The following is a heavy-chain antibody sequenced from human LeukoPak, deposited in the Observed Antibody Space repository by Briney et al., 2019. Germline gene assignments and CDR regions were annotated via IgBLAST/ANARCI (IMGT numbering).Heavy chain of an antibody. CDR1: GFTFSSYG. Sequence: GGSLRLSCAASGFTFSSYGMHWVRQAPGKGLEWVAVISYDGSNKYYADSVKGRFTISRDNSKNTLYLQMNSLRAEDTAVYYCAKRKGRWELLGAFDIWGQGTMVTVSS. CDR2: ISYDGSNK. CDR3: AKRKGRWELLGAFDI. V-gene: IGHV3-30*18. D-gene: IGHD1-26*01. J-gene: IGHJ3*02.